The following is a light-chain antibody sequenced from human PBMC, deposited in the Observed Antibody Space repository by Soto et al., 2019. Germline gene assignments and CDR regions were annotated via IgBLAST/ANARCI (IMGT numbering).Light chain of an antibody. CDR1: QSITKH. CDR2: DAY. J-gene: IGKJ5*01. V-gene: IGKV3-11*01. CDR3: QQCTNWPPT. Sequence: EIVLTQSPATLSLSPGERATLSCRASQSITKHLAWYQQKPGQAPRLLIYDAYGRATGVPARFTGSGSGTDFTLTISSLESEDFAIYYCQQCTNWPPTFGQGTRLEIK.